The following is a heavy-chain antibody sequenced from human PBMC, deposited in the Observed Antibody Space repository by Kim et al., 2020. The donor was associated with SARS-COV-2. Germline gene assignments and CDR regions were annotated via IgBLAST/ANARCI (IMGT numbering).Heavy chain of an antibody. D-gene: IGHD2-21*01. J-gene: IGHJ6*03. CDR1: GFTFDDYA. CDR3: AKGSVGDITDRDYYYYY. Sequence: GGSLRLSCAASGFTFDDYAMHWVRQAPGKGLEWVSGISWNSGSIGYADSVKGRFTISRDNAKNSLYLQMNSLRAEDTALYYCAKGSVGDITDRDYYYYY. V-gene: IGHV3-9*01. CDR2: ISWNSGSI.